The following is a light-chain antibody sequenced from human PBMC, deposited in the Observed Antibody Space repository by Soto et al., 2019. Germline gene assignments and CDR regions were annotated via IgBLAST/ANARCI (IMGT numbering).Light chain of an antibody. Sequence: DIQMTQSPSTLSASVGDRVTITCRASQTISHWLAWYQQKPGKAPKVLIFDASTLDGGVPSRFSGRRSGTDFTLTISSLQPSDFATYYCQQYNTYPLTFGGGTKVEI. V-gene: IGKV1-5*01. CDR3: QQYNTYPLT. CDR1: QTISHW. J-gene: IGKJ4*01. CDR2: DAS.